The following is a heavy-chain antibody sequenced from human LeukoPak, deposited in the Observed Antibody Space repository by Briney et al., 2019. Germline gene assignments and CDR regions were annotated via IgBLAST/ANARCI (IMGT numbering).Heavy chain of an antibody. J-gene: IGHJ6*02. D-gene: IGHD5-12*01. CDR2: IYSDGAT. CDR3: TRAYGGCGMDV. V-gene: IGHV3-66*01. Sequence: PGGSLKLSCEVSGFTVSNNHMNWVRQAPGRGLECVSVIYSDGATSYAGSVRGRLTGSRDNSKSALYRQMNTLRPEDTALYYCTRAYGGCGMDVWGQGTTVIVSS. CDR1: GFTVSNNH.